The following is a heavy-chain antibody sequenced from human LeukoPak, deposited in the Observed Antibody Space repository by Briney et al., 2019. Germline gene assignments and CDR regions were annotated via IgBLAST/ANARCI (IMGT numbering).Heavy chain of an antibody. CDR2: ISDTGGNT. J-gene: IGHJ4*02. Sequence: GSLRLSCAASGFTFSTYAMSWVRQTPERGLEWVSAISDTGGNTFYADSVKGRFTISRDNSKNTLYLRMNSLRAEDTAIYYCAKGRTNDYWGQGTLVTVSS. D-gene: IGHD1/OR15-1a*01. CDR1: GFTFSTYA. V-gene: IGHV3-23*01. CDR3: AKGRTNDY.